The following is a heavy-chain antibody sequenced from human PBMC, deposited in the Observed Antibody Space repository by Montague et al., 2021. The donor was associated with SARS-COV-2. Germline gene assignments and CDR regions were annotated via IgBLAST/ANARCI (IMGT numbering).Heavy chain of an antibody. CDR1: GFTVSSNY. J-gene: IGHJ3*02. CDR2: IYSGGST. Sequence: SLRLSCAASGFTVSSNYMSWVRQAPGKGLEWVSVIYSGGSTYYADSVKGRFTISRHNSKNTLYLQMNSLRAEDTAVYYCARMGTSGIAAAGVDAFDIWGQGIMVTVSS. CDR3: ARMGTSGIAAAGVDAFDI. V-gene: IGHV3-53*04. D-gene: IGHD6-13*01.